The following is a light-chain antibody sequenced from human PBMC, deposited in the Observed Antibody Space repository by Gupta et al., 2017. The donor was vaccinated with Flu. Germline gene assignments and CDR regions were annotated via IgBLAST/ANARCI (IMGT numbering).Light chain of an antibody. J-gene: IGLJ1*01. V-gene: IGLV2-14*01. CDR2: DVS. CDR1: SSDVGGYNY. Sequence: QSALTHPASVSGSPGQSITISCTGTSSDVGGYNYVYWYQQHPGTAPKLMMYDVSHRPSVLSRRSAGYNAGTTALLITSRHPADEAAYYYRSSYTSRSTYVFGTGTKVTVL. CDR3: SSYTSRSTYV.